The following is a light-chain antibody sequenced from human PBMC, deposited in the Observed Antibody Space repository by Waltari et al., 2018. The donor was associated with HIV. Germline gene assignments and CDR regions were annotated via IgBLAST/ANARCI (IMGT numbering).Light chain of an antibody. J-gene: IGLJ2*01. CDR3: SSYTSSSIPVI. Sequence: QSALTQPASVSGSPGQSITISCTGTSRDVGGYNYVSWYQHHPGKAPKLMIYEVSNRPSGVSNRFSGSKSGNTASLTISGLQAEDEADYYCSSYTSSSIPVIFGGGTKLTVL. CDR1: SRDVGGYNY. V-gene: IGLV2-14*01. CDR2: EVS.